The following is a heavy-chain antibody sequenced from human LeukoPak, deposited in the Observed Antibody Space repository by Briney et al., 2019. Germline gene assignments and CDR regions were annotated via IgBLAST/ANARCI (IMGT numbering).Heavy chain of an antibody. CDR3: XXXXXXXXGYYKIPQLYYFDY. V-gene: IGHV3-23*01. CDR2: ISGSGGST. J-gene: IGHJ4*02. Sequence: GGSLRLSCAASGFTFSSYAMSWVRQAPGKGLEWVSAISGSGGSTYYADSVKGRLTISRDNSKNTLYLQMNSLRAEDTAVFYXXXXXXXXXGYYKIPQLYYFDYWGQGTLVTVSS. CDR1: GFTFSSYA. D-gene: IGHD3-22*01.